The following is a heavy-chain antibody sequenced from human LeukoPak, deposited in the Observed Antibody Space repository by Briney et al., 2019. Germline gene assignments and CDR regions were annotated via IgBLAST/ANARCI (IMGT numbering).Heavy chain of an antibody. CDR3: AKDDRGNEAPFDY. Sequence: GGSLRLSCAASGFTFSSFGMHWVRQAPGKGLEWVAVISYDGSDKHYLDSVKGRFTISRDNSKNTLHLQMNSLRAEDTAVYYCAKDDRGNEAPFDYWGQGTLVTVSS. J-gene: IGHJ4*02. V-gene: IGHV3-30*18. CDR1: GFTFSSFG. CDR2: ISYDGSDK.